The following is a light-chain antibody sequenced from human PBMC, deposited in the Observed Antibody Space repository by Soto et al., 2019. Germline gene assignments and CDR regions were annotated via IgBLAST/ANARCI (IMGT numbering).Light chain of an antibody. J-gene: IGLJ1*01. Sequence: QSVLTQPRSVSGSPGQSVTISCSGTSSDVGGYNYVSWYQQHPGKAPKVMIYDVSKRPSGVPDRFSGSKSGNTASLTISGLQAEDEGDSYCCSYAGSYIYVFGSGTKLTVL. V-gene: IGLV2-11*01. CDR3: CSYAGSYIYV. CDR2: DVS. CDR1: SSDVGGYNY.